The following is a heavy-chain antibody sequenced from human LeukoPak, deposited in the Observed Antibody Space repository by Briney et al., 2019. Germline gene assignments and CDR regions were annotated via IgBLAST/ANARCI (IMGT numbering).Heavy chain of an antibody. V-gene: IGHV4-39*01. CDR3: ARHLSLSGGYCSGGSCYPSFDY. J-gene: IGHJ4*02. CDR2: IYYSGST. Sequence: SETLSLTCTVSGGSISSSSYYWGWIRQPPGKGLEWIGSIYYSGSTYYNPSLKSRVTISVDTSKNQFSLKLSSVTAADTAVYYCARHLSLSGGYCSGGSCYPSFDYWGQGTLVTVSS. D-gene: IGHD2-15*01. CDR1: GGSISSSSYY.